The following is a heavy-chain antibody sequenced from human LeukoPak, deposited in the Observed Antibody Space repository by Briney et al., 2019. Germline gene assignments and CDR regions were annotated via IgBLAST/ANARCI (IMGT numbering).Heavy chain of an antibody. CDR2: MNPNSGNT. Sequence: ALVEVSCKASGYTFTSYDINWVRQATGQGLEWMGWMNPNSGNTGYAQKFQGRVTMTRNTSISTAYMELSSLRSEDTAVYYCARGAVFTIFGVVSSDAFDIWGQGTMVTVSS. CDR1: GYTFTSYD. J-gene: IGHJ3*02. D-gene: IGHD3-3*01. CDR3: ARGAVFTIFGVVSSDAFDI. V-gene: IGHV1-8*01.